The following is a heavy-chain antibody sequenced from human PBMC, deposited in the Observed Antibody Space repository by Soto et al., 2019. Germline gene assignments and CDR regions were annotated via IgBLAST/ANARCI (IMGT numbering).Heavy chain of an antibody. CDR1: GFTFSSYS. CDR2: ISSSSSTI. V-gene: IGHV3-48*01. J-gene: IGHJ4*02. D-gene: IGHD4-17*01. CDR3: ARDPTVTTFPFDY. Sequence: SGGGLVQPGGSLRLSCAASGFTFSSYSMNWVRQAPGKGLEWVSYISSSSSTIYYADSVKGRFTISRDNAKNSLYLQMNSLRAEDTAVYYCARDPTVTTFPFDYWGQGTLVTVSS.